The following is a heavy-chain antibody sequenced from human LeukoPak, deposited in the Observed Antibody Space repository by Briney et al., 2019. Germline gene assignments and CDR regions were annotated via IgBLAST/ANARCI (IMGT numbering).Heavy chain of an antibody. D-gene: IGHD5-18*01. V-gene: IGHV1-69*05. Sequence: SVKVSCKASGGTFSSYAISWVRQAPGQGLEWMGGIIPIFGTANYAQKFQGRVTITTDESTSTAYMELSSLRFEDTAVYYCARSGYSYGFRRFDYWGQGTLVTVSS. CDR1: GGTFSSYA. J-gene: IGHJ4*02. CDR2: IIPIFGTA. CDR3: ARSGYSYGFRRFDY.